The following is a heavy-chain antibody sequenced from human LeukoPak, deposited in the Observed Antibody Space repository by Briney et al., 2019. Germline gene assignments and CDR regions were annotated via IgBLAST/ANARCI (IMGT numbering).Heavy chain of an antibody. V-gene: IGHV3-23*01. CDR3: AKQYYYDSSGYSGAFDI. J-gene: IGHJ3*02. CDR1: GFTFSSYA. CDR2: ISGSGGST. Sequence: GGSLRLSCAASGFTFSSYAMSWVRQAPGKGLEWVSAISGSGGSTYYADSVKGRFTIYRDNSKNTLYLQMNSLRAEDTAVYYCAKQYYYDSSGYSGAFDIWGQGTMVTVSS. D-gene: IGHD3-22*01.